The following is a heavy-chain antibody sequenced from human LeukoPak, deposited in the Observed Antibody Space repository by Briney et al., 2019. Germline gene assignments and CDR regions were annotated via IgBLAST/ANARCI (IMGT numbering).Heavy chain of an antibody. V-gene: IGHV3-21*01. D-gene: IGHD2-15*01. CDR2: ISNSGSYI. CDR3: ARLDIVVVVAAPYYMDV. CDR1: GFTFSNYS. Sequence: GGSLRLSCAASGFTFSNYSMNWVRQAPGKGLEWVSSISNSGSYIYYADSVKGRFTISRDNGKNSLYLQMNSLRAEDTAVYYCARLDIVVVVAAPYYMDVWGKGTTVTISS. J-gene: IGHJ6*03.